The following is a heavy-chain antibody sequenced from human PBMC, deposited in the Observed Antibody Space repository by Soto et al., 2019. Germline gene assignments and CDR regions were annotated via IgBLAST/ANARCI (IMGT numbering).Heavy chain of an antibody. J-gene: IGHJ4*02. CDR2: INSDGTST. V-gene: IGHV3-74*03. D-gene: IGHD3-9*01. CDR3: ARSFNDWTTYFDY. CDR1: GLTFRGYW. Sequence: GGSLRLSCEASGLTFRGYWMHWVRQVPGKGLVWVSSINSDGTSTTYADSVKGRFTISRDNAKNTLYLQMNSLKVGDTALYFCARSFNDWTTYFDYWSEGTLVTVSS.